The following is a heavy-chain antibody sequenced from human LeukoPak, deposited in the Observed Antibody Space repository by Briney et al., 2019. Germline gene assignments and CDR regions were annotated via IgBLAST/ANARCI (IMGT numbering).Heavy chain of an antibody. CDR1: GFSLWTTGVG. J-gene: IGHJ3*02. CDR3: AHSGAGSYLSAHDI. V-gene: IGHV2-5*02. Sequence: SGPTLVNPTQTLTLTCTFSGFSLWTTGVGVGWIRQPPGKALEWLALIYWDDDKRYSPSLKSRLTITKDTSKNQVVLTLTDMDPADTATYYCAHSGAGSYLSAHDIWGQGTMVTVSS. D-gene: IGHD3-10*01. CDR2: IYWDDDK.